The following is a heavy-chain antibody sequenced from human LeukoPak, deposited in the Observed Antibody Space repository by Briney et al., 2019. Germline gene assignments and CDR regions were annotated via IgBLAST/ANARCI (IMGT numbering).Heavy chain of an antibody. Sequence: GSLRLSCAGSGYPFSPYWMHWVRQVPGKGLVWVSRINEGGSSTSYAESVRGRFTISRDNAKNTLYLQMNSLRAGDTAVYYCTRDTFGARDSWGQGTLVTVSS. V-gene: IGHV3-74*01. D-gene: IGHD3-10*01. CDR3: TRDTFGARDS. J-gene: IGHJ4*02. CDR2: INEGGSST. CDR1: GYPFSPYW.